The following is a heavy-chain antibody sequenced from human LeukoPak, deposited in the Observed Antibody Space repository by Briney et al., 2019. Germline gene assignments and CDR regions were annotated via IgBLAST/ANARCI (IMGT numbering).Heavy chain of an antibody. D-gene: IGHD6-13*01. CDR1: GFTFSSYS. V-gene: IGHV3-21*01. CDR3: ARVVEQQLVR. CDR2: ISSSSSYI. Sequence: GGSLRLSCAASGFTFSSYSMNWVRQAPGKGLEWVSSISSSSSYIYYANSVKGRFTISRDNAKNSLYLQMNSLRAEDTAVYYCARVVEQQLVRWGQGTLVTVSS. J-gene: IGHJ4*02.